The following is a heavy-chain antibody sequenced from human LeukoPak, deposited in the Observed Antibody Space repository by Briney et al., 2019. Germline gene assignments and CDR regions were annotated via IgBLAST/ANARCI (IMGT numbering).Heavy chain of an antibody. J-gene: IGHJ6*02. CDR1: GGSISSSSYY. CDR2: IYYSGST. CDR3: ARQGTVTTCYYYYYGMDV. Sequence: SETLSLTCTVSGGSISSSSYYWGWIRQPPGKGLEWIGSIYYSGSTYYNPSLKSRVTISVDTSKNQFSLKLSSVTAADTAVYYCARQGTVTTCYYYYYGMDVWGQGTTVTVSS. D-gene: IGHD4-17*01. V-gene: IGHV4-39*01.